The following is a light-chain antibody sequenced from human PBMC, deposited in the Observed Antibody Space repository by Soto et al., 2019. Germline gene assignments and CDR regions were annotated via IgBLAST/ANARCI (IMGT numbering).Light chain of an antibody. J-gene: IGKJ1*01. CDR1: QGISSW. V-gene: IGKV1-12*01. Sequence: DIQMTQSPSSVSASVGDRVTMTCRASQGISSWLVWYQQKPGKAPKLLIYAASSLQSGVPSRFSGSGSGTDFTLTISSLQPEDFATYYCQQSYSTPRTFGQGTKVDIK. CDR2: AAS. CDR3: QQSYSTPRT.